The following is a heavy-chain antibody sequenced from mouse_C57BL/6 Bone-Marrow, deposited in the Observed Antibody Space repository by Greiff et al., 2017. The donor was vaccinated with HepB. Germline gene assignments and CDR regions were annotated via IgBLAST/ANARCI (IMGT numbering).Heavy chain of an antibody. V-gene: IGHV5-6*01. CDR1: GFTFSSYG. CDR2: ISSGGSYT. J-gene: IGHJ2*01. CDR3: ARHGPDYYGDY. Sequence: EVMLVESGGDLVKPGGSLKLSCAASGFTFSSYGMSWVRQTPDKRLEWVATISSGGSYTYYPDSVKGRFTISRDNAKNTLYLQMSSLKSEDTAMYYCARHGPDYYGDYWGQGTTLTVSS. D-gene: IGHD2-4*01.